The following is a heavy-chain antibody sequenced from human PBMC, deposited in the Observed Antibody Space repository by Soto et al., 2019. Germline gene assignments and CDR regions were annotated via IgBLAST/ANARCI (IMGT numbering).Heavy chain of an antibody. V-gene: IGHV4-4*02. CDR1: GGSISSSNW. J-gene: IGHJ5*02. CDR3: ARVLMVYAEYNWFDP. D-gene: IGHD2-8*01. Sequence: SETLSLTCAVSGGSISSSNWWSWVRQPPGKGLEWIGEIYHSGSTNYNPSLKSRVTISVDKSKNQFSLKLSSVTAADTAVYYCARVLMVYAEYNWFDPWGQGTLVTVSS. CDR2: IYHSGST.